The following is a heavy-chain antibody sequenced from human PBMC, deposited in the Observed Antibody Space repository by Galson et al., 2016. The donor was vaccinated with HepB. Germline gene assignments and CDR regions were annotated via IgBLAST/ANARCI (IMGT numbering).Heavy chain of an antibody. J-gene: IGHJ6*04. CDR3: AKGNQRLTTVVGVQTTYYYGMDV. CDR1: GASISSGGYY. V-gene: IGHV4-61*02. D-gene: IGHD3-16*01. Sequence: LSLTCTVSGASISSGGYYWNWIRQPAGRGLEWIGRIDASGSINYSPSLKSRVSISIDTSKKQVSLKLSSATAADTAVDYCAKGNQRLTTVVGVQTTYYYGMDVWGKGTTVTVSS. CDR2: IDASGSI.